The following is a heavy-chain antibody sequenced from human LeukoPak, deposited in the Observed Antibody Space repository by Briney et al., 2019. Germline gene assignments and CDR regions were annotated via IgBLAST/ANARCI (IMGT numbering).Heavy chain of an antibody. CDR3: VQGGGSGSLGY. CDR2: ISGSGDDT. D-gene: IGHD3-10*01. Sequence: GGSLRLSCAASGFTFRQYAMSWVRQAPGKGLEWVSGISGSGDDTYYTDSVKGRFTISRDNAKNSLYLQMNSLRAEDTALYYCVQGGGSGSLGYWGQGTLVTVSS. J-gene: IGHJ4*02. CDR1: GFTFRQYA. V-gene: IGHV3-23*01.